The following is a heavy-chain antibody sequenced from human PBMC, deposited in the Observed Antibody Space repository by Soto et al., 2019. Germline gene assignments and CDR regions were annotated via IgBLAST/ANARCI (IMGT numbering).Heavy chain of an antibody. Sequence: GASVKVSCKASGYTFTSYGISWVRQAPGQGLEWMGWISAYNGNTNYAQKLQGRVTMTTDTSTSTAYMELRSLRSDDTAVYYCARDRRGLAAAPWPADYWGQGTLVTVSS. CDR3: ARDRRGLAAAPWPADY. CDR1: GYTFTSYG. V-gene: IGHV1-18*01. D-gene: IGHD6-13*01. CDR2: ISAYNGNT. J-gene: IGHJ4*02.